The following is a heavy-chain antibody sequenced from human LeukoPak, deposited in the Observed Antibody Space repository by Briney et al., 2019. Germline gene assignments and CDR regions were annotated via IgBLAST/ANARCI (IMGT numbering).Heavy chain of an antibody. CDR1: GFTFSSYG. J-gene: IGHJ4*02. CDR2: IRYDGSNK. CDR3: AKERSIVGATYGDY. D-gene: IGHD1-26*01. V-gene: IGHV3-30*02. Sequence: GVSLTLSCAASGFTFSSYGMHWLRQAPGKGLEWAAFIRYDGSNKYYADSVKGLFTISRDNSKNTLYLQMNSLRAEDTAVYYCAKERSIVGATYGDYWGQGTLVTVSS.